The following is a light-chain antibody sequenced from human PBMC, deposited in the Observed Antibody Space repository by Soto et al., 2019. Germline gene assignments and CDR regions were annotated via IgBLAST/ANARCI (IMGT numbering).Light chain of an antibody. V-gene: IGKV1-9*01. Sequence: IQLTQSPSSLSASVGDRVTITCRASQAISSSLGWYQQKPGKAPKLLIYAASILQSGVPSRFSGSGFGRDFTLTISSLQAEDFASYFCQQLRSYPSTFGGGTKVEIK. CDR2: AAS. J-gene: IGKJ4*01. CDR1: QAISSS. CDR3: QQLRSYPST.